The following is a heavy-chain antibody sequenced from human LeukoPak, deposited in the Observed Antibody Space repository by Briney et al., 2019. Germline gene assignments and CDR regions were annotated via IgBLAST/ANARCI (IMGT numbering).Heavy chain of an antibody. CDR1: GGSISSYY. CDR2: IHYSGGIT. J-gene: IGHJ1*01. CDR3: ASPRGDDSGGYYTWYFRH. D-gene: IGHD3-22*01. Sequence: PSETLSLTCTVSGGSISSYYWSWIRQPPGKGLEWIGYIHYSGGITYYNPSLKSRVTISVDTSKNQFSLKLSSVTAADTAVYFCASPRGDDSGGYYTWYFRHWGQGILVTVSS. V-gene: IGHV4-59*08.